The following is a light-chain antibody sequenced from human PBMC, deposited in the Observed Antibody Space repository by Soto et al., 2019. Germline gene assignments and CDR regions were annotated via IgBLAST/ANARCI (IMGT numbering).Light chain of an antibody. CDR2: SIS. CDR3: QQLYTYPHT. CDR1: QGVTNS. J-gene: IGKJ2*01. V-gene: IGKV1-9*01. Sequence: IPVTQSPSFLSASVGDRVTITCRTSQGVTNSFAWYQQKSGKAPRLLIYSISSLKSGVPSRFSGSGSGTEFTLTISSLKHEDFATYYCQQLYTYPHTFGLGTQLEI.